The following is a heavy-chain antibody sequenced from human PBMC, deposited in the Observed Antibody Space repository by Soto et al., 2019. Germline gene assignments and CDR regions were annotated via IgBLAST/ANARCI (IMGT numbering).Heavy chain of an antibody. J-gene: IGHJ6*02. V-gene: IGHV4-39*01. CDR2: IYYSGST. Sequence: SETLSLTCTVSGGSISSSSYYWGWIRQPPGEGREWIGSIYYSGSTYYNPSLKSRVTISVDTSKNQFSLKLSSVTAADTAVYYCARVYSSSWYPYYYYYGMDVWGQGTTVTVSS. D-gene: IGHD6-13*01. CDR3: ARVYSSSWYPYYYYYGMDV. CDR1: GGSISSSSYY.